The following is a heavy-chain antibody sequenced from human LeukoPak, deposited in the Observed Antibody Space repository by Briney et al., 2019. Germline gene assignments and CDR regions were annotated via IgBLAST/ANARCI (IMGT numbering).Heavy chain of an antibody. D-gene: IGHD3-16*02. Sequence: SQTLSLTCTVSGGSISSGDYYWSWIRQPPGKGLEWIGYIYYSGSTYYNPSLKSRVTISVDTSKNQFSLELSSVTAADTAVYYCARVRDDYVWGSYRYLDYWGQGTLVTVSS. CDR2: IYYSGST. CDR1: GGSISSGDYY. V-gene: IGHV4-30-4*01. J-gene: IGHJ4*02. CDR3: ARVRDDYVWGSYRYLDY.